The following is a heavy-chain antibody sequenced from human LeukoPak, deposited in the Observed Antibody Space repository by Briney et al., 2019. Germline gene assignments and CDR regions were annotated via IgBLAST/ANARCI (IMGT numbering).Heavy chain of an antibody. CDR2: INHSGST. Sequence: KPSETLSLTCSVSGYSISSGYYWSWIRQPPGKGLEWIGEINHSGSTNYNPSLKSRVTISVDTSKNQFSLKLSSVTAADTAVYYCASRSTVTTLYFDYWGQGTLVTVSS. V-gene: IGHV4-34*01. CDR3: ASRSTVTTLYFDY. D-gene: IGHD4-17*01. J-gene: IGHJ4*02. CDR1: GYSISSGYY.